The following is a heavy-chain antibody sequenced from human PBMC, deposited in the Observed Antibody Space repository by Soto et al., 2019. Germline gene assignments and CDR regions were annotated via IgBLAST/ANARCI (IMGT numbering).Heavy chain of an antibody. V-gene: IGHV4-4*08. CDR1: GGSISSYY. D-gene: IGHD3-22*01. J-gene: IGHJ4*02. Sequence: SETLSLTCTVSGGSISSYYWSWIRQPPGKGLEWIGSIFHTGTTHYSPALKSRATIFLDRSKNQFSLKLTSVTAADTAIYYCARDGLRYFDSSGYYSGPPLDYWGQGARVTVSS. CDR2: IFHTGTT. CDR3: ARDGLRYFDSSGYYSGPPLDY.